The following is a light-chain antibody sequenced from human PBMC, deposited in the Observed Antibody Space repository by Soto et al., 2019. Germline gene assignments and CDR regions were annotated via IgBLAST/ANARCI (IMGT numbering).Light chain of an antibody. CDR1: QSVSSSY. V-gene: IGKV3-20*01. CDR3: QKYATIT. J-gene: IGKJ5*01. Sequence: ELLMSQSPATLSVSPVDRVTVSCRASQSVSSSYLAWYQQKPGQAPRLLIYGASSRATGIPDRFSGSGSGTDFTLTIRRLEPEDFAVYYCQKYATITFGQGTRLEIK. CDR2: GAS.